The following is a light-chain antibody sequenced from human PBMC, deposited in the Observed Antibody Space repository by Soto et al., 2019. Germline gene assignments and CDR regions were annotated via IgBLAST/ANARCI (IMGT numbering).Light chain of an antibody. CDR2: AAS. J-gene: IGKJ1*01. V-gene: IGKV1-39*01. Sequence: DIQMTQSPSSLSASVRDRVTITCRASQSISSSLNWYQQKPGKAPKLLIYAASSLQSGVPSRFSGSGSGTDFTLTISSLQPEDFATYYCPQSYITPRTFGQGTKVEIK. CDR1: QSISSS. CDR3: PQSYITPRT.